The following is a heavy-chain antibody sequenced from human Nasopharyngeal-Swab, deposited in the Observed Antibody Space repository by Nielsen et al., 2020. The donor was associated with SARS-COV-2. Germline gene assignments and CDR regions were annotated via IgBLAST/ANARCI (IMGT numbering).Heavy chain of an antibody. CDR1: GGSFSASY. V-gene: IGHV4-34*01. J-gene: IGHJ4*02. Sequence: SETLSLTCAVYGGSFSASYWGWIRQPPGKGLEWIGEINHSGSTNYNPSLKSRVTISVDTSKRQFSLRLTSVTAADTAVYYCARTLVRGAADYWGQGTLVAVSS. CDR3: ARTLVRGAADY. CDR2: INHSGST. D-gene: IGHD3-10*01.